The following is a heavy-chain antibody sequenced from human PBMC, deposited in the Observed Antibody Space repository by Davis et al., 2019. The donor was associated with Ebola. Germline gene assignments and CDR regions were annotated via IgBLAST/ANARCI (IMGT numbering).Heavy chain of an antibody. CDR2: VKSDSDT. CDR3: AAEGRSSRPGY. Sequence: GESLKISCATSGFTFNNYAMTWVRQAPGEGLEWVSVVKSDSDTYYAGSVKGRFSISRDNSKNTLHLQMNGLRAEDTAVYYCAAEGRSSRPGYWGQGTLVTVSS. CDR1: GFTFNNYA. J-gene: IGHJ4*02. D-gene: IGHD3-10*01. V-gene: IGHV3-23*01.